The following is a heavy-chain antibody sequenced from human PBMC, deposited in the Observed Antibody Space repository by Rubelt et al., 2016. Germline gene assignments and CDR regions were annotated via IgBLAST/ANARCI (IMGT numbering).Heavy chain of an antibody. Sequence: QVQLQESGPGLVKPSQTLSLTCTVSGGSISSGGYYWSWIRQHPGKGLEWIGYIYYSGSTYYKPSLKRRVTISVDTSKNQFSLKLSSVTAADTAVYYCARLSIFEDTAMVMSDYWGQGTLVTVSS. J-gene: IGHJ4*02. V-gene: IGHV4-31*03. CDR2: IYYSGST. CDR1: GGSISSGGYY. CDR3: ARLSIFEDTAMVMSDY. D-gene: IGHD5-18*01.